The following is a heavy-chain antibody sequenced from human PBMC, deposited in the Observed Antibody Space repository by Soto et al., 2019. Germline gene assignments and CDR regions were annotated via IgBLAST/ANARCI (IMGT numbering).Heavy chain of an antibody. D-gene: IGHD6-6*01. V-gene: IGHV1-69*12. CDR1: GGTFSSYA. Sequence: QVQLVQSGAEVKKPGSLVKVSCKASGGTFSSYAISWVRQAPGQGLEWMGGIIPIFGTANYAQKFQGRVTITADESTSTAYMELSSLRSEDTAVYYCARDGPYSSSSGVEGFDYWGQGTLVTVSS. CDR2: IIPIFGTA. J-gene: IGHJ4*02. CDR3: ARDGPYSSSSGVEGFDY.